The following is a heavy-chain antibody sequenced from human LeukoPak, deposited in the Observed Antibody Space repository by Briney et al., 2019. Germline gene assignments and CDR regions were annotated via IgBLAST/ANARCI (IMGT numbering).Heavy chain of an antibody. CDR1: GGSISSGGYY. CDR3: ARGPSSSWYLVEY. CDR2: IYYSGST. D-gene: IGHD6-13*01. V-gene: IGHV4-31*03. Sequence: SSETLSLTCTVSGGSISSGGYYWSWIRQHPGKGLEWIGYIYYSGSTYYNPSLKSRVTISVDTSKNQFSLKLSSVTAADTAVYYCARGPSSSWYLVEYWGQGTLVTVSS. J-gene: IGHJ4*02.